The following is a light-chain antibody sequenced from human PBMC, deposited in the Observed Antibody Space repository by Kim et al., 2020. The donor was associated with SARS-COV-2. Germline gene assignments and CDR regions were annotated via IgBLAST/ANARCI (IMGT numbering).Light chain of an antibody. V-gene: IGLV3-19*01. Sequence: SSELTQDPAVSVALGQTVRITCQGDSLRRYYATWYQQKPRQAPVLVMSGKNNRPSGVPDRFSGSTSGNTASLTISGAQAEDEADFYCHSRDSRGNVVFGGGTQLTVL. CDR3: HSRDSRGNVV. CDR2: GKN. J-gene: IGLJ2*01. CDR1: SLRRYY.